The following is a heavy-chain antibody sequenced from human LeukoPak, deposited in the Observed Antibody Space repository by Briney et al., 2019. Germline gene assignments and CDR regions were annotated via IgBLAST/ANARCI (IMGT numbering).Heavy chain of an antibody. CDR3: ARGASLSDFDY. D-gene: IGHD2-2*01. CDR1: GGSFSGYY. Sequence: SETLSLTCTVYGGSFSGYYWSWIRQPPGKGLEWIGEINHSGSTNYNPSLKSRVTISIDTSKNQFSLKLSSVTAADTAVYYCARGASLSDFDYWGQGTLVTVSS. V-gene: IGHV4-34*01. J-gene: IGHJ4*02. CDR2: INHSGST.